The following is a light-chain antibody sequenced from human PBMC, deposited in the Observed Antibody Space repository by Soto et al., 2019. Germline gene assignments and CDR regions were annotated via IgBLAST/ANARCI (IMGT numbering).Light chain of an antibody. CDR2: AAS. J-gene: IGKJ1*01. CDR3: QQSYTTPRT. V-gene: IGKV1-39*01. CDR1: QTISSY. Sequence: DIPMTQSPSSLSASVGDRVTITCRASQTISSYLNWYQQKPGQAPKLLIYAASSLQSGVPSRFSGSGSGTDFTLTISSLQPEDCATYYCQQSYTTPRTFGQGTKVEIK.